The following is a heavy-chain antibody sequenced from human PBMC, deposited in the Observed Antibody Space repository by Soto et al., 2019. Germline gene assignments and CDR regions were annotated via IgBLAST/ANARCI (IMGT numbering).Heavy chain of an antibody. D-gene: IGHD3-10*01. CDR3: ARTYYYGSGRPYYFEY. Sequence: QVTLKESGPVLVKPTETLTLTCTVSGFSLGNARMGVSWIRQPPGKALEWLAHIFSNDEKSYSTSLKSRLTISNDTSKSQVVLTMTNMDPVDTATYYCARTYYYGSGRPYYFEYWCQGTLVTGSS. CDR1: GFSLGNARMG. CDR2: IFSNDEK. V-gene: IGHV2-26*01. J-gene: IGHJ4*02.